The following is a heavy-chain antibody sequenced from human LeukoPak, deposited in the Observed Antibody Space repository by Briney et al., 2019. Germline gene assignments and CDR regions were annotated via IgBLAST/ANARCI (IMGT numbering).Heavy chain of an antibody. Sequence: GGSLRLSCAASGFTFSSYWMSWVRQAPGKGLEWVANIKHDGSERSYVDSVKGRFTISRENAKNSLYLQMNSLRAEDTAVYYCARDQRYCSSSSCPWEPFDYWGQGTRVTVSS. CDR3: ARDQRYCSSSSCPWEPFDY. CDR1: GFTFSSYW. V-gene: IGHV3-7*05. CDR2: IKHDGSER. J-gene: IGHJ4*02. D-gene: IGHD2-2*01.